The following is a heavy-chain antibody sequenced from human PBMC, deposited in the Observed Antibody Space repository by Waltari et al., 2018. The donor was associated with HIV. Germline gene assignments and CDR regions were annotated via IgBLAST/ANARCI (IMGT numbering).Heavy chain of an antibody. D-gene: IGHD7-27*01. CDR1: GSTFANAW. V-gene: IGHV3-15*01. J-gene: IGHJ4*02. CDR2: SKGKTDAGTR. Sequence: EVQLVESGGGLVEPGGSLRLSCAASGSTFANAWMNWVRQAPGKGPEWVARSKGKTDAGTRDFAAPVKGRFSISRNYLKNTVDLQMNNLKTEDTALYYCAAGTGRSDFDYWGQGTLVTVSS. CDR3: AAGTGRSDFDY.